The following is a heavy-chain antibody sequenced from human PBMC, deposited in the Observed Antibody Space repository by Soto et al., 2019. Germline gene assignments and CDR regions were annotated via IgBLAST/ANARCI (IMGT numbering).Heavy chain of an antibody. V-gene: IGHV3-30-3*01. CDR1: GFTFSSYA. CDR2: ISYEGSNK. J-gene: IGHJ4*02. D-gene: IGHD3-22*01. CDR3: ARDRVMIVVVPGPGYFDY. Sequence: QVQLVESGGGVVQPGRSLRLSCAASGFTFSSYAMHWVRQAPGKGLGWVAVISYEGSNKYYADSVKGRFTISRDNSKNTLYLQMNSLRAEDTAVYYCARDRVMIVVVPGPGYFDYWGQGTLVTVSS.